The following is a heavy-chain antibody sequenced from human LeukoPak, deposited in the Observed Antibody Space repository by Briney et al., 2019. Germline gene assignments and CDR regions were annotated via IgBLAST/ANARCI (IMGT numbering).Heavy chain of an antibody. J-gene: IGHJ3*02. CDR2: IYTSGST. CDR3: ARDLFPDYGDHHDAFDI. Sequence: PSETLSLTCTVSGGSISSYYWSWIRQPAGKGLEWIGRIYTSGSTNYNPSLESRVTMSVDTSKNQFSLKLSSVTAADTAVYYCARDLFPDYGDHHDAFDIWGQGTMVTVSS. V-gene: IGHV4-4*07. D-gene: IGHD4-17*01. CDR1: GGSISSYY.